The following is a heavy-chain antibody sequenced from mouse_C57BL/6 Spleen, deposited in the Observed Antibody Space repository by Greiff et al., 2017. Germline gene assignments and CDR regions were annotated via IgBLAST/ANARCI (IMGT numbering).Heavy chain of an antibody. CDR1: GYTFTSYW. J-gene: IGHJ1*03. V-gene: IGHV1-7*01. CDR2: INPSSGYT. CDR3: ARLGDYFDV. Sequence: VQLQQSGAELAKPGASVKLSCKASGYTFTSYWMHWVKQRPGQGLEWIGYINPSSGYTKYTQKFKDTATLTADKSSSTAYMQLSSLTYEYSAVYYCARLGDYFDVCGTGTTVTVSS.